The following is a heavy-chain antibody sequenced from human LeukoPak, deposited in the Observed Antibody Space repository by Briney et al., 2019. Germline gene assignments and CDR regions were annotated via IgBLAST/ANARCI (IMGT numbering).Heavy chain of an antibody. CDR1: GFTFSDYW. D-gene: IGHD6-13*01. CDR3: AKVDSGIVATGSPYFDY. J-gene: IGHJ4*02. CDR2: ISSDGSRV. Sequence: GGSLRLSCAASGFTFSDYWMHWVRQAPGKGLVWVSRISSDGSRVTYADSVKGRFTISRDNAKNTLYLQMNSLRAEDTAVYSCAKVDSGIVATGSPYFDYWGQGTLVTVSS. V-gene: IGHV3-74*01.